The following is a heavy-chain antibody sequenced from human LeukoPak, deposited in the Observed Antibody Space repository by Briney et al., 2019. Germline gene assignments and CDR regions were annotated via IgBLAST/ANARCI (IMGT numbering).Heavy chain of an antibody. CDR1: GGTFSSYA. J-gene: IGHJ4*02. D-gene: IGHD3-10*01. Sequence: ASVKVSCKDSGGTFSSYAISWVRQAPGQGLEWMGGIIPIFGTANYAQKFQGRVTITADESTSTAYMELSSLRSEDTAVYYCARDRGTMVRGVIISRGYFDYWGQGTLVTVSS. CDR2: IIPIFGTA. V-gene: IGHV1-69*13. CDR3: ARDRGTMVRGVIISRGYFDY.